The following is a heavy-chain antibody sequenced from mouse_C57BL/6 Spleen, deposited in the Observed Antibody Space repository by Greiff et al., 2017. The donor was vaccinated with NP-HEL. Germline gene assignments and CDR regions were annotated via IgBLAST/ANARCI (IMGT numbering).Heavy chain of an antibody. D-gene: IGHD2-2*01. CDR1: GFTFSSYG. CDR3: ARHEDGYDGYYFDY. V-gene: IGHV5-6*01. Sequence: EVQRVESGGDLVKPGGSLKLSCAASGFTFSSYGMSWVRQTPDKRLEWVATISSGGSYTYYPDSVKGRFTISRDNAKNTLYLQMSSLKSEDTAMYYCARHEDGYDGYYFDYWGQGTTLTVSS. CDR2: ISSGGSYT. J-gene: IGHJ2*01.